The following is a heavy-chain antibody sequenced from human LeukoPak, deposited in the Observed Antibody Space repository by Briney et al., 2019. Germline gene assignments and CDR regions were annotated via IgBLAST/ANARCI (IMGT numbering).Heavy chain of an antibody. CDR2: ISWNSGSI. J-gene: IGHJ1*01. CDR1: GFTFDDYA. D-gene: IGHD6-19*01. V-gene: IGHV3-9*01. CDR3: AKDPWLA. Sequence: GGSLRLSCAASGFTFDDYAMHWVRQAPGKGLEWVSGISWNSGSIGYADSVKGRFTISRDNAKNSLHLQMNSLRAEDTALYYCAKDPWLARGQGTLVTVSS.